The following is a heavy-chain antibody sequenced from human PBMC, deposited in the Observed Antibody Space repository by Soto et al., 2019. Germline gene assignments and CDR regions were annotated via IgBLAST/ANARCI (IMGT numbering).Heavy chain of an antibody. CDR1: GYTFTSYG. V-gene: IGHV1-18*01. Sequence: ASVKVSCKASGYTFTSYGISWVRQAPGQGLEWMGWISAYNGNTNYAQKLQGRVTMTTDTSTSTAYMELRSLRSDDTAVYYCARDQIVVVPAAHNWFDPWGQGTLVTV. CDR2: ISAYNGNT. J-gene: IGHJ5*02. CDR3: ARDQIVVVPAAHNWFDP. D-gene: IGHD2-2*01.